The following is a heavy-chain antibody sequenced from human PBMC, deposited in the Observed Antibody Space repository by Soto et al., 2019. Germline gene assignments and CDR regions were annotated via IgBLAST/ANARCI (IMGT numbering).Heavy chain of an antibody. CDR3: TTTGLCGADCGA. D-gene: IGHD2-21*02. V-gene: IGHV3-15*07. J-gene: IGHJ4*02. CDR2: IKSKPDGETI. Sequence: GGSLRLSCVASGFSFSEAWMNWVRQAPGKGLEWVGRIKSKPDGETIEYGAPVKGRFNISRDDSKATVYLQMNSLNTEDTAMYYCTTTGLCGADCGAWGQGALVTVSS. CDR1: GFSFSEAW.